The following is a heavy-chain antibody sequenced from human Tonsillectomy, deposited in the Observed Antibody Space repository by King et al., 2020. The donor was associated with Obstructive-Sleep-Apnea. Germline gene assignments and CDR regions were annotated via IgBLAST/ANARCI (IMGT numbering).Heavy chain of an antibody. CDR3: GRNDYGDYGALD. CDR2: INDSGST. J-gene: IGHJ4*02. Sequence: VQLQQWGAGLLKPSETLSLTCAVSGGSFSGFSWSWIRQPPGKGLEWIGDINDSGSTNYAPSLKSRVTISINTSKNQFSQKLSSVTAADTAVYYCGRNDYGDYGALDWGQGTLVTVAS. CDR1: GGSFSGFS. D-gene: IGHD4-17*01. V-gene: IGHV4-34*01.